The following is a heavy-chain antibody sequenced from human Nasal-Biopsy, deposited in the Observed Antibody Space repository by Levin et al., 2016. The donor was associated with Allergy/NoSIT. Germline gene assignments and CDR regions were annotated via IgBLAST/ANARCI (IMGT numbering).Heavy chain of an antibody. Sequence: GESLKISCEASGFTFTNYAMNWVRQGPGKGLEWVSYISSGGDTKYYADSVEGRFTISRDNAKSSVYLQMHSLRAEDTAVYYCARRVDSSGYYFHDAFDIWGQGTVVTVSS. V-gene: IGHV3-48*03. CDR1: GFTFTNYA. CDR2: ISSGGDTK. J-gene: IGHJ3*02. CDR3: ARRVDSSGYYFHDAFDI. D-gene: IGHD3-22*01.